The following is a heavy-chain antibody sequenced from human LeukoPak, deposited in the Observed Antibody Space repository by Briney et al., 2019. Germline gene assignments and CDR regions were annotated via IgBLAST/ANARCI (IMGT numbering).Heavy chain of an antibody. D-gene: IGHD1-1*01. CDR3: GKANDDYYFDY. Sequence: GGSLRLSCAASGFTFSKYVMRWVRQAPGKGLELVSVISAAGVTYYADSLKGRFTISRDNSKNTLYLQMDSLRVEDTAVYYCGKANDDYYFDYWGQGTLVTVSS. CDR1: GFTFSKYV. J-gene: IGHJ4*02. V-gene: IGHV3-23*01. CDR2: ISAAGVT.